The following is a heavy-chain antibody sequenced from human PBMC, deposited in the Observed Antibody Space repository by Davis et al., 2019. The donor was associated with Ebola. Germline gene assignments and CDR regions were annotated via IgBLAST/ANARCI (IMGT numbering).Heavy chain of an antibody. J-gene: IGHJ6*02. D-gene: IGHD6-19*01. V-gene: IGHV3-11*01. CDR2: IGSSGSPI. CDR3: EAGMDV. CDR1: GFTFTSYY. Sequence: SCAASGFTFTSYYMNWIRQPPGKGLEWLSYIGSSGSPIYYADSVKGRFTISRDNAKNSLNLQMDSLRADDTAVYYCEAGMDVWGQGTTVIVSS.